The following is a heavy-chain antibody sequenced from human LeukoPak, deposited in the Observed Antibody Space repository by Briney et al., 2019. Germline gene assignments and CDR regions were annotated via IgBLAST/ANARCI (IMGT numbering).Heavy chain of an antibody. D-gene: IGHD3-16*02. CDR2: MNPNSGDT. V-gene: IGHV1-8*01. Sequence: GASVRVSCKASGYTFTSYDIKWVRQATGQGLEWMGWMNPNSGDTDYAQKFQGRVTMTWNTPLNTAYMELSSLRSEDTAIYYCARTAVTFGGVIVVYYFDYWGQGTLVTVSS. CDR3: ARTAVTFGGVIVVYYFDY. CDR1: GYTFTSYD. J-gene: IGHJ4*02.